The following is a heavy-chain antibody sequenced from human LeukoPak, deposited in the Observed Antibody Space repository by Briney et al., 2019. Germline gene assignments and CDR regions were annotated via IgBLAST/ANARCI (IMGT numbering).Heavy chain of an antibody. Sequence: SETLSLTCTVSGYSISSGYYWGWIRQPPGKGLEWIGSIYHSGSTYYNPSLKSRVTISVDTSKNQFSLKLSSVTAADTAVYYCARGGWYFAYWGQGNLVTVSS. D-gene: IGHD6-19*01. CDR1: GYSISSGYY. V-gene: IGHV4-38-2*02. CDR2: IYHSGST. J-gene: IGHJ4*02. CDR3: ARGGWYFAY.